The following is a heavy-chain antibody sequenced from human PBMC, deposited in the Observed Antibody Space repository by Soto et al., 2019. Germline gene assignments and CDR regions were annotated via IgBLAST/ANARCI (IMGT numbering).Heavy chain of an antibody. CDR3: APPGYYGMDV. CDR1: GFTFSSYA. CDR2: ISSRSGAI. V-gene: IGHV3-48*02. J-gene: IGHJ6*02. Sequence: EVQLVESGAGLVQPGGSLRLSCAASGFTFSSYAINWVSQAPGKGLEWVSYISSRSGAIYYADSVKGRFTVSRDNAKNSLYLQMNSLRDEDSAVYYCAPPGYYGMDVWGQGTTVTVSS.